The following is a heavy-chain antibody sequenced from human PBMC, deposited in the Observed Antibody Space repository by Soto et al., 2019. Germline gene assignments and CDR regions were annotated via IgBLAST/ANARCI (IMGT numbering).Heavy chain of an antibody. V-gene: IGHV4-59*01. CDR3: ARASLRTSNDMEV. CDR1: GGSISSYY. Sequence: QVQLQESGPGLAKPSETLSLTCSVSGGSISSYYWNWVRHPPGEGLEWIGYIYYSGRTNYKPSLKSRVTISLDTSENQFSLKLSSVTAADTTVYYWARASLRTSNDMEVWGTGTTVTVSS. CDR2: IYYSGRT. J-gene: IGHJ6*03. D-gene: IGHD5-12*01.